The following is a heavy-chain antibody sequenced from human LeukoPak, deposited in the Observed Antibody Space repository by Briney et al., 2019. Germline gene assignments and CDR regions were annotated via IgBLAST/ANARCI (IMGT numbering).Heavy chain of an antibody. V-gene: IGHV1-69*05. CDR1: GGTFSSYA. D-gene: IGHD3-3*01. Sequence: SVKVSCKASGGTFSSYAISWVRQAPGQGLEWMGGIIPIFGTANYAQKLQGRVTMTTDTSTSTAYMELRSLRSDDTAVYYCARERFLEWLLTYYYYGMDVWGQGTTVTVSS. CDR3: ARERFLEWLLTYYYYGMDV. J-gene: IGHJ6*02. CDR2: IIPIFGTA.